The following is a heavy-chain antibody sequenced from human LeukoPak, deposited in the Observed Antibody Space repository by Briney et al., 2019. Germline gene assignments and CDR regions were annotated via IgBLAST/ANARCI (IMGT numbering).Heavy chain of an antibody. D-gene: IGHD2-2*01. V-gene: IGHV1-69*05. CDR3: ASHPGYCSSTSFCDRFDP. Sequence: ASVKVSCKASGGTFSSYAISWVRQAPGQGLEWMGGIIPIFGTANYAQKFQGRVTITTDESTSTAYMELSSLRSEDTAVYYCASHPGYCSSTSFCDRFDPWGQGTLVTVSS. CDR2: IIPIFGTA. J-gene: IGHJ5*02. CDR1: GGTFSSYA.